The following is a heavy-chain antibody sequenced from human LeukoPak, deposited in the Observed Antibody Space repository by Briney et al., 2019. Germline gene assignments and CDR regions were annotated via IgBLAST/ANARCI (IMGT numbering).Heavy chain of an antibody. Sequence: GGSLRLSCAVSGFTFSSYVMSWVRQAPGKGLEWVSGINGGGGTYYADYVRGRFTISRDNSKNTLYLQMNSLTADDTAVYYCEAHLYSGILPDYWGQGTLVTVSS. D-gene: IGHD1-26*01. V-gene: IGHV3-23*01. J-gene: IGHJ4*02. CDR3: EAHLYSGILPDY. CDR2: INGGGGT. CDR1: GFTFSSYV.